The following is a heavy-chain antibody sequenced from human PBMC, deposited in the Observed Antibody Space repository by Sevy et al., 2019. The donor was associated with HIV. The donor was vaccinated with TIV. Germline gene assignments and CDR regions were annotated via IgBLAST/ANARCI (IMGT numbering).Heavy chain of an antibody. CDR3: VGYYCDTYHKNYFDY. Sequence: GGSLRLSCAASGFRFSDHDMSWIRQAPGKGLEWVAYISRSGTIIYYADSVRGRFTISRDNAKNSLFLQMNGLRVEDTAMYYCVGYYCDTYHKNYFDYWGQGTLVTVSS. D-gene: IGHD2-21*01. CDR2: ISRSGTII. J-gene: IGHJ4*02. V-gene: IGHV3-11*01. CDR1: GFRFSDHD.